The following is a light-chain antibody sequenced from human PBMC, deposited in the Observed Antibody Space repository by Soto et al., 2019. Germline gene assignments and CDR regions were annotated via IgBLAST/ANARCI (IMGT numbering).Light chain of an antibody. J-gene: IGLJ3*02. CDR1: SGHSSYI. CDR3: ETWDFNTRV. V-gene: IGLV4-60*02. CDR2: LEGSGSY. Sequence: QLVLTQSSSASASLGSSVKLTCTLSSGHSSYIIAWHQQQPGKAPRYLMKLEGSGSYNKGSGVPDRFSGSSSGADRYLTISNLQFEEEADYYCETWDFNTRVFGGGTQLTVL.